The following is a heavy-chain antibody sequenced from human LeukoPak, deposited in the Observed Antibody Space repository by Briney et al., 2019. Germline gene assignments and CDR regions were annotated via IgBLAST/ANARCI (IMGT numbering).Heavy chain of an antibody. J-gene: IGHJ4*02. CDR2: ISSGSDPM. CDR3: ARATRNGYDY. D-gene: IGHD5-24*01. CDR1: GFTVRIYG. V-gene: IGHV3-48*04. Sequence: GESLRLSCAASGFTVRIYGMNWVRQAPGKGTECVSYISSGSDPMYYADSAKGHFTVSRDNAKNSLFLEMNSLRAEDTAVCYCARATRNGYDYWGQGTLVTVSS.